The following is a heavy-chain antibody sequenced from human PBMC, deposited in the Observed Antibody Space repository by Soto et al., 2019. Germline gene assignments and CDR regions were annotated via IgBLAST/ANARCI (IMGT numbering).Heavy chain of an antibody. J-gene: IGHJ6*04. CDR3: ARMESSGDYGHYLYYYYYGMDV. Sequence: VTLRFPGSTSGLTFSSYWMHWVRKASGKGLMWVSRINSDGSSTSYADSVKVRFTISRDNAKNTLYLQMNSLRAEDTDVYYCARMESSGDYGHYLYYYYYGMDVCGKGTKVTVCS. CDR2: INSDGSST. D-gene: IGHD4-17*01. V-gene: IGHV3-74*01. CDR1: GLTFSSYW.